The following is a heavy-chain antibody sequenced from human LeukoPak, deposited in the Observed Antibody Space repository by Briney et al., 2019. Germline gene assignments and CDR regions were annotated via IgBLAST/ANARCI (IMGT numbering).Heavy chain of an antibody. Sequence: GGSLRLSCAASGFTFSSYWMSWVRQAPGKGLEWVSIIKQDGSEKYYVDSVKGRFTISRDNAEKSQYLQMNSLRAEDTAVYYCATSRTSDYWGQGTLVTVSS. D-gene: IGHD1-14*01. V-gene: IGHV3-7*03. CDR1: GFTFSSYW. J-gene: IGHJ4*02. CDR3: ATSRTSDY. CDR2: IKQDGSEK.